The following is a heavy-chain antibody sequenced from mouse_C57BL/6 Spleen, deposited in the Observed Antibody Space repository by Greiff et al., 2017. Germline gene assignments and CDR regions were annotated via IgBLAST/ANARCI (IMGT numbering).Heavy chain of an antibody. Sequence: QVQLQQPGTELVKPGASVKLSCKASGYTFTSYWMHWVKQRPGQGLEWIGNINPSNGGTNYNEKFKSKATLTVDKSSSTAYMQLSSLTSEDSAVYYCARKGAYYSNYWYFDVWGTGTTVTVSS. D-gene: IGHD2-5*01. V-gene: IGHV1-53*01. J-gene: IGHJ1*03. CDR3: ARKGAYYSNYWYFDV. CDR2: INPSNGGT. CDR1: GYTFTSYW.